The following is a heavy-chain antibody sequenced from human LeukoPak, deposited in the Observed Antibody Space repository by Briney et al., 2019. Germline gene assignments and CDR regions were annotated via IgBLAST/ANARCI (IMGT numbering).Heavy chain of an antibody. Sequence: GGSLRLSCAASGFTFSSYAMHWVRQAPGKGLEWGAVISYDGSNKYYADSVKGRFTISRDNSKNTLYLQMNSLRAEDTAVYYCARDRGYGDYVDYWGQGTLVTVSS. J-gene: IGHJ4*02. CDR3: ARDRGYGDYVDY. D-gene: IGHD4-17*01. CDR2: ISYDGSNK. CDR1: GFTFSSYA. V-gene: IGHV3-30-3*01.